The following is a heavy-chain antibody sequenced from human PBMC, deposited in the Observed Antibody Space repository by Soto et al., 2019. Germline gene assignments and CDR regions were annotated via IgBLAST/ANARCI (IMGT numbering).Heavy chain of an antibody. D-gene: IGHD2-2*01. CDR2: IYYSGST. Sequence: SETLSLTCTVSGGSISSGDYYWSWIRQPPGKGLEWIGYIYYSGSTYYNPSLKSRVTISVDTSKNQFSLKLSSVTAADTAVYYCARHVPDCSDTRQCAYGMDGWGQGTTVTVSS. V-gene: IGHV4-30-4*01. CDR1: GGSISSGDYY. J-gene: IGHJ6*02. CDR3: ARHVPDCSDTRQCAYGMDG.